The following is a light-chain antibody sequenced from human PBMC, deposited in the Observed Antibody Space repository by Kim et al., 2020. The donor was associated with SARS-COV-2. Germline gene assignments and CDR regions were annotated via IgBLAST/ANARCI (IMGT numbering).Light chain of an antibody. Sequence: GQRVTISCTGNTSNIGARYDVHWYQQLPGTAPKLLIYGNSNRPSGVPDRFSGSKSGTSAYLAITGLQAEDEADYYCQSYDSSLSGVFGTGTKVTVL. CDR3: QSYDSSLSGV. CDR2: GNS. V-gene: IGLV1-40*01. J-gene: IGLJ1*01. CDR1: TSNIGARYD.